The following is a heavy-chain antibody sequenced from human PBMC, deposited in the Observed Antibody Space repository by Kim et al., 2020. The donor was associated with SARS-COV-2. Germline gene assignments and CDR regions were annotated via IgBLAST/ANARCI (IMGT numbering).Heavy chain of an antibody. Sequence: SETLSLTCIVSGGSISSGSYYWGWISKPQGKGLEWIGSIYYSGNTYYNPSLKSRVTISVDTTNNQFALKLTSVTATDTAVYYCARRTIETVTVGDACDIGGQGTMVTVSS. CDR2: IYYSGNT. CDR1: GGSISSGSYY. CDR3: ARRTIETVTVGDACDI. V-gene: IGHV4-39*01. D-gene: IGHD4-4*01. J-gene: IGHJ3*02.